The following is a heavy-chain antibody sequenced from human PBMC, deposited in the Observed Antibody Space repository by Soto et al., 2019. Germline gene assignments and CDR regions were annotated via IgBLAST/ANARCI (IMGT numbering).Heavy chain of an antibody. CDR1: GYTFTGYY. CDR2: INPNSGGT. J-gene: IGHJ5*02. Sequence: GASVQVSCKASGYTFTGYYMHWVRQAPGQGLEWMGRINPNSGGTNYAQKFQGWVTMTTDTATSTAYMELSSLRSEDTAVYYCARNPAATDDYIAGSYRPSWFDPWGQGTLVTVSS. CDR3: ARNPAATDDYIAGSYRPSWFDP. D-gene: IGHD3-16*02. V-gene: IGHV1-2*04.